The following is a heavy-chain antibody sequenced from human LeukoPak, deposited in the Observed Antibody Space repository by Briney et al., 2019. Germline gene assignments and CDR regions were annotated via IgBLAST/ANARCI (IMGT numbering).Heavy chain of an antibody. D-gene: IGHD2-2*01. V-gene: IGHV4-39*01. CDR2: TGTT. CDR1: GGSPATTIL. Sequence: SASLSPTRTLSGGSPATTILLALDPPAPTEGAGVDYTGTTYYNPSLKSPVTISVDTSKNQFSLKVNSVTAADTAVYYCARHGPAGDQQLTPYWYFDLWGRGTLVTVSS. CDR3: ARHGPAGDQQLTPYWYFDL. J-gene: IGHJ2*01.